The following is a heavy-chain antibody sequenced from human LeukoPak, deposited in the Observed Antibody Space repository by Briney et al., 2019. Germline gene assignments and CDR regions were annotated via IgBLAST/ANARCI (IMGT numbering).Heavy chain of an antibody. Sequence: ASVKVSCKASGYTFTSYGISWVRQAPGQGLEWMGWISAYNGNTNYAQKLQGRVTMTTDTSTSTAYMELRSLRSDDTAVYYCARSGPAAISVDAFDIWGQGTMVTVSS. CDR2: ISAYNGNT. CDR1: GYTFTSYG. J-gene: IGHJ3*02. CDR3: ARSGPAAISVDAFDI. D-gene: IGHD2-2*01. V-gene: IGHV1-18*01.